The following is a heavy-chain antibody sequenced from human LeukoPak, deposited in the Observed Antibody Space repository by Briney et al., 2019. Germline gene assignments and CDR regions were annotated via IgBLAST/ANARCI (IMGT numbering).Heavy chain of an antibody. CDR2: IVPIFGTA. CDR3: ARGYCSGGSCYFDY. D-gene: IGHD2-15*01. CDR1: GGTFSSYA. V-gene: IGHV1-69*05. J-gene: IGHJ4*02. Sequence: SVKVSCKASGGTFSSYAISWVRQAPGQGLEWMGRIVPIFGTANYAQKFQGRVTITTDESTSTAYMELSSLRSEDTAVYYCARGYCSGGSCYFDYWGQGTLVTVSS.